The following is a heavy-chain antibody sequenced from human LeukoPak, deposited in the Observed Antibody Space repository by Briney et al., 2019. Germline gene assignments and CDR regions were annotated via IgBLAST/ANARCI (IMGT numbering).Heavy chain of an antibody. J-gene: IGHJ4*02. CDR3: VRDLGYSSGPNY. CDR2: ISGGSSFT. Sequence: PGGSLRLSCAASGFSFSSFSMNWVRQAPGKGLEWVSYISGGSSFTYYVDSVKGRFTISRDNAKNSLYLQMNSLRAEDTAVYYCVRDLGYSSGPNYWGQGTRVTVSS. V-gene: IGHV3-21*01. D-gene: IGHD6-19*01. CDR1: GFSFSSFS.